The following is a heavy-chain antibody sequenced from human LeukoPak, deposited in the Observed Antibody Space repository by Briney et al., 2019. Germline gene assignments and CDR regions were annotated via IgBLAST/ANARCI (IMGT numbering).Heavy chain of an antibody. CDR1: GGTISSYY. D-gene: IGHD3-16*01. J-gene: IGHJ4*02. Sequence: PSETLSLTCTVSGGTISSYYWSWIRQPAGKGLEWIGRIYTSGSTNYNPSLKSRVTMSVDTSKNEFSLKLSSVTAADTAVYYCAGGEEATFDYWGQGTLVTVSS. V-gene: IGHV4-4*07. CDR2: IYTSGST. CDR3: AGGEEATFDY.